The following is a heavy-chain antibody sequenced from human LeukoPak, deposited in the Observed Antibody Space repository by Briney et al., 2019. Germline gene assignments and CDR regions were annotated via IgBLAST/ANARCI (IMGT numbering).Heavy chain of an antibody. D-gene: IGHD6-25*01. CDR2: IFYSGNS. V-gene: IGHV4-59*12. CDR3: TRIDPLGFFAQ. CDR1: GAFTSRYY. J-gene: IGHJ4*02. Sequence: PSETLSLTCSVSGAFTSRYYWSWVRQPLGQGLEWIGNIFYSGNSKYNPSLTSRISMSVDTSKTQSSLELTSLTAADTAVYYCTRIDPLGFFAQWGPGTLVTVSS.